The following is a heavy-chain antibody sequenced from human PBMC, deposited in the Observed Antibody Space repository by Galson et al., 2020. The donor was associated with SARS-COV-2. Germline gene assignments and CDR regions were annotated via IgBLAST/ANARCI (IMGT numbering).Heavy chain of an antibody. CDR2: IYYSVST. J-gene: IGHJ5*02. CDR3: ARPLGVVVPAHYNNWFDP. CDR1: GGSISSSSYY. V-gene: IGHV4-39*01. Sequence: SETLSLTCTVSGGSISSSSYYWGWIRQPPGKGLEWIGSIYYSVSTYYNPSLKSRVTISVDTSKNQFSLKLSSVTAADTAVYYCARPLGVVVPAHYNNWFDPWGQGTLVTVSS. D-gene: IGHD2-2*01.